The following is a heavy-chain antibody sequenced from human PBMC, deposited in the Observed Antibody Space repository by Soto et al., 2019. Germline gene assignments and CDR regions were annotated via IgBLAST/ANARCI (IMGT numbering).Heavy chain of an antibody. Sequence: SETLSLTCTVSGGSISGYYWSWIRQPPGKGLEWIGYIYYSGSTNYNPSLKSRVTISVDTSKNQFSLKLSSVTAADTAVYYCAREDSSSWPTLGWFDPWGQGTLVTVSS. CDR1: GGSISGYY. CDR2: IYYSGST. V-gene: IGHV4-59*01. D-gene: IGHD6-13*01. J-gene: IGHJ5*02. CDR3: AREDSSSWPTLGWFDP.